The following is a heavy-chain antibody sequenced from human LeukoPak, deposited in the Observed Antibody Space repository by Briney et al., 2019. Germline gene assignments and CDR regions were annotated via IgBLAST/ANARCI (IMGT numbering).Heavy chain of an antibody. V-gene: IGHV1-2*02. Sequence: GASVKVSCKASGYTFTGYYMRWVRQAPGQGLEWMGWINPNSGGTNYAQKFQGRVTMTRDTSISTAYMELSRLRSDDTAVYYCARGPHSSGWYRYYFDYWGQGTLVTVSS. J-gene: IGHJ4*02. CDR3: ARGPHSSGWYRYYFDY. CDR2: INPNSGGT. D-gene: IGHD6-19*01. CDR1: GYTFTGYY.